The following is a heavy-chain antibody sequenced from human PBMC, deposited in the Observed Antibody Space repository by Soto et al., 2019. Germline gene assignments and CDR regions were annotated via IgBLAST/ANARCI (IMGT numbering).Heavy chain of an antibody. Sequence: PGGSLRLSCVASGLTVSSNFMTWVRQAPGKGLEWVANINQEGSEKYYVDSVKGRFTISRDSAKNSLYLQMNSLRVEDMAVYYCARYCSSISCSDAFDIWGQGTMVTVSS. V-gene: IGHV3-7*01. CDR1: GLTVSSNF. CDR2: INQEGSEK. CDR3: ARYCSSISCSDAFDI. D-gene: IGHD2-2*01. J-gene: IGHJ3*02.